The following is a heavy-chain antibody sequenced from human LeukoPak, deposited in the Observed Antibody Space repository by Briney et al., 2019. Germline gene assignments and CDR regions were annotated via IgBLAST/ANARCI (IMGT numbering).Heavy chain of an antibody. CDR1: GFTVSSKY. CDR3: AKLPDYGDYV. D-gene: IGHD4-17*01. CDR2: IYSGGST. Sequence: GGSLRLSCAASGFTVSSKYMSWVRQVPGKGLEWVSVIYSGGSTYYADSVKGRFTISRDNSKNTLYLQMNSLRAEDTAVYYCAKLPDYGDYVWGQGTLVTVSS. V-gene: IGHV3-53*05. J-gene: IGHJ4*02.